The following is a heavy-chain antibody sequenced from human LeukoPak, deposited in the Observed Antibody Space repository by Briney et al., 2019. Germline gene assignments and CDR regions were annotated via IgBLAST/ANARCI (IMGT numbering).Heavy chain of an antibody. V-gene: IGHV4-34*01. J-gene: IGHJ4*02. D-gene: IGHD6-19*01. CDR2: INHSGST. Sequence: RPTETLSLTCAVYGGSFSGYYWSWIRQPPGKGLEWIGEINHSGSTNYNPSLKSRVTISVDTSKNQFSLKLSSVTAADTAVYYCARPNSSGWYRYYGLWGQGTLVTVSS. CDR1: GGSFSGYY. CDR3: ARPNSSGWYRYYGL.